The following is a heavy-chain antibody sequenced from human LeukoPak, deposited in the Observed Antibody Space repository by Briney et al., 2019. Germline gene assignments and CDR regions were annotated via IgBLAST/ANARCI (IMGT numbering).Heavy chain of an antibody. Sequence: GGSLRLSCAASGFTVSSNYMSWVHQAPGKGLEWVSVIYSGGSTYYADSVKGRFTISRDNSKNTLYLQMNSLRAEDTAVYYCAGYLRYFDWSYDYWGQGTLVTVSS. D-gene: IGHD3-9*01. J-gene: IGHJ4*02. V-gene: IGHV3-66*02. CDR2: IYSGGST. CDR3: AGYLRYFDWSYDY. CDR1: GFTVSSNY.